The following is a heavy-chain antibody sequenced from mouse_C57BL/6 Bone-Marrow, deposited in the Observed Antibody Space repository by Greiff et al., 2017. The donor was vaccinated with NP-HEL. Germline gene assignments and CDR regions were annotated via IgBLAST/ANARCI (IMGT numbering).Heavy chain of an antibody. D-gene: IGHD2-5*01. CDR2: FYPRSGNT. CDR3: ASSNDY. J-gene: IGHJ2*01. CDR1: GYTFTSYG. Sequence: VKVVESGAELARPGASVKLSCKASGYTFTSYGISWVKQRTGQGLEWIGEFYPRSGNTYYNEKFKGKATLTADKSSSTAYMELRSLTSEDSAVYFCASSNDYWGQGTTLTVSS. V-gene: IGHV1-81*01.